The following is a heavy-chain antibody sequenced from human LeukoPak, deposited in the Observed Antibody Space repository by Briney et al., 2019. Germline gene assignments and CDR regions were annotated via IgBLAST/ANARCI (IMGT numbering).Heavy chain of an antibody. CDR1: GYSFTSYW. CDR2: IHPGDSDT. CDR3: ARHGTHITMVRGVISRPHFDY. V-gene: IGHV5-51*01. J-gene: IGHJ4*02. D-gene: IGHD3-10*01. Sequence: GESLQISCKGSGYSFTSYWIGWVRQMPGKGLEWMGIIHPGDSDTRYSPSFQGQVTISADKSISTAYLQWSSLKASDTAMYYCARHGTHITMVRGVISRPHFDYWGQGTLVTVSS.